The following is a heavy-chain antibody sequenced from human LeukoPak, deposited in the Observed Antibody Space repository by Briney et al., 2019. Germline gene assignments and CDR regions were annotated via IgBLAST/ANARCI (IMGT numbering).Heavy chain of an antibody. J-gene: IGHJ4*02. V-gene: IGHV3-33*01. D-gene: IGHD6-13*01. CDR3: ARDLSSSWYFPFDS. Sequence: GGSLRLSRAASGFTFSSYGMHWVRQAPGKGLEWVATTWYDGNNKYYADSVKGRFTISRDNSKNTLYLQMNSLRAEDTAVYYCARDLSSSWYFPFDSWSQGTLVTVSS. CDR2: TWYDGNNK. CDR1: GFTFSSYG.